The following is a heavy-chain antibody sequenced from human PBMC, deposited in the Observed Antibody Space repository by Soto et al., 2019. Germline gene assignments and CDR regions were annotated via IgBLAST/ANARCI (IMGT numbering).Heavy chain of an antibody. CDR2: INSEGSST. CDR3: AKARGSSSPAPDSY. D-gene: IGHD2-2*01. V-gene: IGHV3-74*01. Sequence: GGSLRLSCAASGFTFSSYWMHWARQAPGKGLMWVSRINSEGSSTSYADSVRGRFTTSRDNAENTLYLQMNSLRAEDTAVYYCAKARGSSSPAPDSYWGQGTLVTDSS. J-gene: IGHJ4*02. CDR1: GFTFSSYW.